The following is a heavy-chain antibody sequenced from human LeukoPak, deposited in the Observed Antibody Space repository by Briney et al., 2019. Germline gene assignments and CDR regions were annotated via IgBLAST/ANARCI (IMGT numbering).Heavy chain of an antibody. D-gene: IGHD3-16*01. V-gene: IGHV3-21*01. CDR1: GFTFSSYS. CDR3: ASSQGGLYFDY. Sequence: GGSLRLSCAASGFTFSSYSMNWVRQAPGKGLEWVSFISSSSRYIYYADSVKGRFTISRDNAKNSLYLQMNSLRADDTAVYYCASSQGGLYFDYWGQGALVTVSS. J-gene: IGHJ4*02. CDR2: ISSSSRYI.